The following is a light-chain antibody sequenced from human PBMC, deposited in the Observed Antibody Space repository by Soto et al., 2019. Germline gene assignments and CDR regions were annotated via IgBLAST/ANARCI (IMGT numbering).Light chain of an antibody. Sequence: IQFRQCPSFRSASVGDRVTITCRASQSINGWLAWYQQKPGQAPNLLIYKASTLKSGVPSRFSGSGSGTEFTLTISSLQPDDFATYYCQHYNSYSEAFGQGTKVDIK. CDR1: QSINGW. CDR2: KAS. J-gene: IGKJ1*01. CDR3: QHYNSYSEA. V-gene: IGKV1-5*03.